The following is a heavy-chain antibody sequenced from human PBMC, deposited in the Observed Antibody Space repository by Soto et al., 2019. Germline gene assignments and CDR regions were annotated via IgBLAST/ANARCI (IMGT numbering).Heavy chain of an antibody. V-gene: IGHV3-30-3*01. CDR1: GFTFSSYA. CDR3: ARDIVVNDYYYYGMDV. CDR2: ISYDGSNK. Sequence: GGSLRLSCAASGFTFSSYAMHLVRQAPGKGLEWVAVISYDGSNKYYADSVKGRFTISRDNSKNTLYLQMNSLRAEDTAVYYCARDIVVNDYYYYGMDVWGQGTTVTVSS. J-gene: IGHJ6*02. D-gene: IGHD2-2*01.